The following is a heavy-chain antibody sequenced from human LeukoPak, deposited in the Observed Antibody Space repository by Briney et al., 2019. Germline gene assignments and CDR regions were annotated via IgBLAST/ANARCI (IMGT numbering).Heavy chain of an antibody. D-gene: IGHD3-22*01. CDR1: GFTFDDYG. V-gene: IGHV3-20*04. CDR2: INWNGGST. J-gene: IGHJ4*02. Sequence: GGSLRLSCAASGFTFDDYGMSWVRQAPGKGLEWVSGINWNGGSTYYADSVKGRFTISRDNSKNTLYLQMNSLRAEDTAVYYCAKDRRHYYDSSGYYYAYYFDYWGQGTLVTVSS. CDR3: AKDRRHYYDSSGYYYAYYFDY.